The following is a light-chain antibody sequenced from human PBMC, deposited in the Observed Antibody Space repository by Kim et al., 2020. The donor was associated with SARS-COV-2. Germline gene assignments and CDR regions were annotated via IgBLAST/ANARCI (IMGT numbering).Light chain of an antibody. V-gene: IGLV2-14*03. J-gene: IGLJ2*01. CDR3: SSYTSSSTGV. CDR1: SGIVGCYNF. Sequence: QSITISSPGTSGIVGCYNFVSCYQHHPGKAPILMIYDVNNRPAGVSNRFSGSKSGNTSSLTISGLQAEDEADYCCSSYTSSSTGVFGGGTQLTVL. CDR2: DVN.